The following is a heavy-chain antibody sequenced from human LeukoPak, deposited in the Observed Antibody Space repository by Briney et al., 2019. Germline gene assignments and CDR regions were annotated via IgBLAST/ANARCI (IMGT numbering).Heavy chain of an antibody. D-gene: IGHD1-7*01. CDR3: AREDDWNYEDN. CDR2: IKEDGSEK. CDR1: GFTFSNFW. V-gene: IGHV3-7*01. Sequence: GGSLRLSCAASGFTFSNFWMSWVRQAPGKGLEWVANIKEDGSEKNYVDSVEGRFTISRDNAKNSLSLQMNSLRAEDTAVYYCAREDDWNYEDNWGQGALVTVSS. J-gene: IGHJ4*02.